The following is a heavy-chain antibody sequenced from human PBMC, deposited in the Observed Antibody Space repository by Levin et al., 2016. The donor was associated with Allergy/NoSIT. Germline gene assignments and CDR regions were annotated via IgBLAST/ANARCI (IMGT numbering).Heavy chain of an antibody. V-gene: IGHV4-34*01. Sequence: GSLRLSCAGHIGSFSDYFWSWIRQPPGKGLEWIGEINHRGSTNYNPSLKSRLSISVDTSKNQFSLKLNSVTAADTAVYYCARGRGSYCYGSAFGMDVWGQGTTVTVSS. CDR2: INHRGST. CDR1: IGSFSDYF. CDR3: ARGRGSYCYGSAFGMDV. D-gene: IGHD3-10*01. J-gene: IGHJ6*02.